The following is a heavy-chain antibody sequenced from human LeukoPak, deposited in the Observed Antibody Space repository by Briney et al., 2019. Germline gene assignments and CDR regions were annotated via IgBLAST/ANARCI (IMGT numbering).Heavy chain of an antibody. CDR2: INPNSGGT. Sequence: GASVKVSCKASGYTFTGYYMHWVRQAPGQGLEWMGWINPNSGGTNYAQKFQGRVTMTRDTSISTAYMELSRLRSDDTAVYYCARGDILTGYYRAYYYYMDVWGKGTTVTISS. V-gene: IGHV1-2*02. CDR1: GYTFTGYY. D-gene: IGHD3-9*01. J-gene: IGHJ6*03. CDR3: ARGDILTGYYRAYYYYMDV.